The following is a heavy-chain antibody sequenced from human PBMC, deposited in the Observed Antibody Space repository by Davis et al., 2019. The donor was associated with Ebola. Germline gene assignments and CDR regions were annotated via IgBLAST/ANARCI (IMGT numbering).Heavy chain of an antibody. V-gene: IGHV4-39*07. CDR1: GDSIGSSSYY. D-gene: IGHD1-7*01. J-gene: IGHJ4*02. Sequence: SETLSLTCTVSGDSIGSSSYYWGWIRQPPGKGLEWIGSIYYSGSTYYNPSLKSRVTISVDTVKNQFSLKLSSVTAADTAVYYCAREEHTGTIDYWGQGTLVTVSS. CDR2: IYYSGST. CDR3: AREEHTGTIDY.